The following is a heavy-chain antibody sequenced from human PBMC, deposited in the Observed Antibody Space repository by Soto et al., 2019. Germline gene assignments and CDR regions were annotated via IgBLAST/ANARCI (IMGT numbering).Heavy chain of an antibody. D-gene: IGHD6-19*01. CDR1: GGSFSGYY. CDR3: ARGRGYSSGYRYGMDV. Sequence: SETLSLSCAVYGGSFSGYYWSWIRQPPGKGLEWIGEINHSGSTNYNPSLKSRVTISVDTSKNQFSLTLSSVTAADTAVYYCARGRGYSSGYRYGMDVWGQGTTVTVSS. CDR2: INHSGST. V-gene: IGHV4-34*01. J-gene: IGHJ6*02.